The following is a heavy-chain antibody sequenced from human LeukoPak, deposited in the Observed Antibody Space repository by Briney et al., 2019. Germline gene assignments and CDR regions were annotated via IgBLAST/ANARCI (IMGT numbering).Heavy chain of an antibody. CDR1: GGSFSGYY. CDR3: ARGGIARRGYSYGYSRSSWFDH. V-gene: IGHV4-34*01. CDR2: INHSGST. J-gene: IGHJ5*02. D-gene: IGHD5-18*01. Sequence: SETLSLTCAVYGGSFSGYYWSWIRQPPGKGLEWIGEINHSGSTNYNPSLKSRVTISVDTSKNQFSLKLSSVTAADTAVYYCARGGIARRGYSYGYSRSSWFDHWGQGTLVTVSS.